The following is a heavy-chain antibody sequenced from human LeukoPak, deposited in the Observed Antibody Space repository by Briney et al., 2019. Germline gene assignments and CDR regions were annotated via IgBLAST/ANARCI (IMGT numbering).Heavy chain of an antibody. CDR2: INAGNGNT. J-gene: IGHJ6*04. V-gene: IGHV1-3*01. Sequence: ASVKVSCKASVYTFTSYAMHWVRQAPGQRLEGMGWINAGNGNTKYSQKFQGRVTITRDTPASTAYMELSSLRSEDTAVYYCARSHVLLWFGPRSGDYYYYYGMDVWGKGTTVTVSS. CDR3: ARSHVLLWFGPRSGDYYYYYGMDV. D-gene: IGHD3-10*01. CDR1: VYTFTSYA.